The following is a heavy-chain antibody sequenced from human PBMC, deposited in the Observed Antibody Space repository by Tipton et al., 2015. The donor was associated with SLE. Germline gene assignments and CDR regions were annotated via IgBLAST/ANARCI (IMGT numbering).Heavy chain of an antibody. CDR2: IKQDGSGK. V-gene: IGHV3-7*04. Sequence: SLRLSCAASGFTFISYWMSWVRQAPGKGLEWVANIKQDGSGKYYVDSVKGRFTISRDNAKNSLYLQMNSLRAEDTAVYYCARGGSGSYFLDAFDIWGQGTMVTVSS. CDR3: ARGGSGSYFLDAFDI. J-gene: IGHJ3*02. D-gene: IGHD3-10*01. CDR1: GFTFISYW.